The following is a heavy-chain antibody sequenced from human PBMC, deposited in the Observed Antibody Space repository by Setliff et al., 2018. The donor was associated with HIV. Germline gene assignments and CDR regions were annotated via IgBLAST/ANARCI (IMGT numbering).Heavy chain of an antibody. J-gene: IGHJ3*02. CDR1: GVTFTTYT. CDR3: ARRVVGATIDRVFDI. CDR2: IIPIFGTT. V-gene: IGHV1-69*13. D-gene: IGHD1-26*01. Sequence: GASVKVSCKASGVTFTTYTITWVRQAPGQGLECMGGIIPIFGTTNYAQMFQGRVTITADESTTTAYMELSSLRYDDTAVYYCARRVVGATIDRVFDIWGQGTMVTVSS.